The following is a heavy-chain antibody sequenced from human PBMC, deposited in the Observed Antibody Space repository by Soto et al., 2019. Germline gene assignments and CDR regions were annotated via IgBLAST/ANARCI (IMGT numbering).Heavy chain of an antibody. J-gene: IGHJ6*02. V-gene: IGHV1-69*05. CDR1: GGTFSSYA. CDR2: IIPIFGTA. Sequence: QVQLVQSGAEVKKPGSSVKVSCKASGGTFSSYAISWVRQAPGQGLEWMGGIIPIFGTANYAQKFQGRVTXPXEXSPXTAYMELSSLRSEDTAVYYCARDDVDTAMPYGMDVWGQGTTVTVSS. CDR3: ARDDVDTAMPYGMDV. D-gene: IGHD5-18*01.